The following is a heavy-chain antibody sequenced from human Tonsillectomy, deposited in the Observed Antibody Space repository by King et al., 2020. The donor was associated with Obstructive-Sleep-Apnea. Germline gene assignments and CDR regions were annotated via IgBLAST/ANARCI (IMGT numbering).Heavy chain of an antibody. V-gene: IGHV3-48*04. CDR2: ISSTSRTL. J-gene: IGHJ3*02. D-gene: IGHD3-9*01. CDR1: GFSFSSYS. Sequence: VQLVESGGGLVQPGGSLRLSCAASGFSFSSYSLNWVRQAPGRGLEWVSSISSTSRTLYYADSVKGRFTIARDNSKNSLYLQMNSLRAEDTAVYYCARDLSDDILTGDGDAFDIWGQGTMVTVSS. CDR3: ARDLSDDILTGDGDAFDI.